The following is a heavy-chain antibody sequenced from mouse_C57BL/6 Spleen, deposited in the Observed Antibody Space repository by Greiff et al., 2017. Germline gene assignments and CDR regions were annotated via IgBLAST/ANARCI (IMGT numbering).Heavy chain of an antibody. V-gene: IGHV5-6*01. Sequence: EVQLVESVGDLVKPGGSLKLSCAASGFPFRSYGMSWFRQTPDKRLEWVATISSGGSYPYSPDRVKGRFTISRDNAKNTLYLQMSIRKSEDTAIYYCARRGAYYSNYWYFDVRGTWTTVTGSS. CDR1: GFPFRSYG. CDR2: ISSGGSYP. CDR3: ARRGAYYSNYWYFDV. J-gene: IGHJ1*03. D-gene: IGHD2-5*01.